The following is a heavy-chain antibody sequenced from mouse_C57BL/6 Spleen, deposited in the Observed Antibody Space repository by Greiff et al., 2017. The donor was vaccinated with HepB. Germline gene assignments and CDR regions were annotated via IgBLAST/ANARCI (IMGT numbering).Heavy chain of an antibody. CDR3: ASSPYYYGSSYQAWFAY. J-gene: IGHJ3*01. Sequence: VQLQQSGAELARPGASVKLSCKASGYTFTSYGISWVKQRTGQGLEWIGEIYPRSGNTYYNEKFKGKATLTADKSSSTAYMELRSLTSEDSAVYFCASSPYYYGSSYQAWFAYWGQGTLVTVSA. CDR1: GYTFTSYG. D-gene: IGHD1-1*01. CDR2: IYPRSGNT. V-gene: IGHV1-81*01.